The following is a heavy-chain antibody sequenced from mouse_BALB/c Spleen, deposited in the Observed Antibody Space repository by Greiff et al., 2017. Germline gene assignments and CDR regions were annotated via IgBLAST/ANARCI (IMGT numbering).Heavy chain of an antibody. CDR2: ISDGGSYT. J-gene: IGHJ2*01. D-gene: IGHD4-1*01. V-gene: IGHV5-4*02. Sequence: EVQRVESGGGLVKPGGSLKLSCAASGFTFSDYYMYWVRQTPEKRLEWVATISDGGSYTYYPDSVKGRFTISRDNAKNNLYLQMSSLKSEDTAMYYCASLTGTDFDYWGQGTTLTVSS. CDR3: ASLTGTDFDY. CDR1: GFTFSDYY.